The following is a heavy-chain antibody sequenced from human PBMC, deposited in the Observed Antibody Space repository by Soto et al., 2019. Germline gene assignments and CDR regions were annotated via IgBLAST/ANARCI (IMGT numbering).Heavy chain of an antibody. D-gene: IGHD5-12*01. J-gene: IGHJ4*02. CDR1: GGSISSSSYY. V-gene: IGHV4-61*01. CDR2: IYYTGNT. CDR3: VRGYNYGMSPFDH. Sequence: PSETLSLTCTVSGGSISSSSYYWSWIRQPPGKGLEWIGFIYYTGNTDNNPSLKSRVTISVDTSKNQFSLKLNSVTAADTAVYYCVRGYNYGMSPFDHWGQGTLVTVSS.